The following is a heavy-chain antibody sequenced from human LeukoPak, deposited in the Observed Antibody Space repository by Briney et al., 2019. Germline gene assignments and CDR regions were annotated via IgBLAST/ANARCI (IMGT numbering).Heavy chain of an antibody. J-gene: IGHJ4*02. V-gene: IGHV3-15*01. Sequence: GGSLRLSCAASGFTFSNAWMSWVRQAPGKGLEWVGRIKSKTDGGTTDYAAPVKGRFTISRDDSKNTPYLQMNSLRAEDTAVYYCAKDARYSSSISPFDYWGQGTLVTVSS. D-gene: IGHD6-6*01. CDR2: IKSKTDGGTT. CDR3: AKDARYSSSISPFDY. CDR1: GFTFSNAW.